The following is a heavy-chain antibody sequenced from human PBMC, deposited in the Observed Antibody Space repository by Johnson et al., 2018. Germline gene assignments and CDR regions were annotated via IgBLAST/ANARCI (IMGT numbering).Heavy chain of an antibody. Sequence: QVQLQESGGGVVQPGRSLRLSCAASGFTFSSYGMHWVRQAPGKGLEWVEVISYDGSNKYYADSVKGRFTISRDNSKHTLYLQMNSLRAADTAVYYCAKDWCGGSCYSFDTFDIWGQGTMVTVSS. CDR3: AKDWCGGSCYSFDTFDI. CDR1: GFTFSSYG. CDR2: ISYDGSNK. D-gene: IGHD2-15*01. V-gene: IGHV3-30*18. J-gene: IGHJ3*02.